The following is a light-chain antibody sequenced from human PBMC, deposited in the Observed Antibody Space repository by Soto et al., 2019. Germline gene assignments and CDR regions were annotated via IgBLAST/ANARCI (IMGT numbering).Light chain of an antibody. CDR2: GAS. CDR1: QSVSST. Sequence: EIVMTQSPATLSVSPGERATLSCRASQSVSSTLVWYQQKPGQAPRLLIYGASTRATGIPARFSGSGSGTEFTLTISSLQSEDFAVYYCQQYNNWPPGTFGQGTKVEIK. CDR3: QQYNNWPPGT. J-gene: IGKJ1*01. V-gene: IGKV3-15*01.